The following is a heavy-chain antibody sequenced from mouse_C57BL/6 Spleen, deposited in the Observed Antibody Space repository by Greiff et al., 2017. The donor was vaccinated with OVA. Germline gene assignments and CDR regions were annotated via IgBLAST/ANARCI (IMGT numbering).Heavy chain of an antibody. V-gene: IGHV1-55*01. CDR2: IYPGSGST. J-gene: IGHJ2*01. D-gene: IGHD2-10*02. Sequence: QVQLQQPGAELVKPGASVKMSCKASGYTFTSYWITWVKQRPGQGLEWLGDIYPGSGSTNYNEKFKSKATLTVDTSSSTAYMQLSSLTSEDSAVYYCAREEYGNYVFDYWGQGTTLTVSS. CDR3: AREEYGNYVFDY. CDR1: GYTFTSYW.